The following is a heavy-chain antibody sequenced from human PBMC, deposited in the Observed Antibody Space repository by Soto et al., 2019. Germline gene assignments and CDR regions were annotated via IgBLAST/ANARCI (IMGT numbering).Heavy chain of an antibody. D-gene: IGHD4-17*01. CDR3: ARADYYGGTFDY. CDR1: GGSISSYY. Sequence: QVQLQESGPGLVKPSETLSLTCTVSGGSISSYYWSWIRQPPGKGLEWIGHIYYSGRTNYNPSLKSRVPISVDTSKNQFSLKLSSVTAADTAVYYCARADYYGGTFDYWGQGTLVTVSS. J-gene: IGHJ4*02. V-gene: IGHV4-59*01. CDR2: IYYSGRT.